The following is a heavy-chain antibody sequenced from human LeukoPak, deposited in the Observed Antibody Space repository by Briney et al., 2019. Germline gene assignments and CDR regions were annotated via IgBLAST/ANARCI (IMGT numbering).Heavy chain of an antibody. Sequence: ASVKVSCKASGYTFTSYAMNWVRQAPGQGLEWMGWINTNTGNPTYAQGFTGRFVSSLDTSVSTAYLQISSLKAEDTAVYYCARGELTMVRGVKGFSFFYFDYWGQGTLVTVSS. CDR1: GYTFTSYA. D-gene: IGHD3-10*01. J-gene: IGHJ4*02. CDR3: ARGELTMVRGVKGFSFFYFDY. V-gene: IGHV7-4-1*02. CDR2: INTNTGNP.